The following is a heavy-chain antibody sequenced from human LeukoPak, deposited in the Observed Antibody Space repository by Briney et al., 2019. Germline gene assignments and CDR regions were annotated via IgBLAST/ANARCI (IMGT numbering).Heavy chain of an antibody. V-gene: IGHV4-34*01. CDR1: GGSFSGYY. J-gene: IGHJ5*02. CDR2: INHSGST. D-gene: IGHD2-15*01. CDR3: ARGRTHCSGGSCYVSNWFDP. Sequence: SETLSLTCAVYGGSFSGYYWSWIRQPPGKGLEWIGEINHSGSTNYNPSLKSRVTISVDTSKNQFSLKLSSVTAADTAVYYCARGRTHCSGGSCYVSNWFDPWGQGTLVTVSS.